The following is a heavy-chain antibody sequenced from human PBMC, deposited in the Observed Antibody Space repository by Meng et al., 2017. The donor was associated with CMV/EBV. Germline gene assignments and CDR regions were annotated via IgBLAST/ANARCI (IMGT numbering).Heavy chain of an antibody. CDR3: ARDYIVLMNAFDI. Sequence: SETLSLTCTVSGGSISSGDYYWSWIRQPPGKGLEWIGYIYCSGSTYYNPSLKSRVTISVDTSKNQFSLKLSSVTAADTAVYYCARDYIVLMNAFDIWGQGTMVTVSS. J-gene: IGHJ3*02. V-gene: IGHV4-30-4*08. CDR1: GGSISSGDYY. CDR2: IYCSGST. D-gene: IGHD2-8*01.